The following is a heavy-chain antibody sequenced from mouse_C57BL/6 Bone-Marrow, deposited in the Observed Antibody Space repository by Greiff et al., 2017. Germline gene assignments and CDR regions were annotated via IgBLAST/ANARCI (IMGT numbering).Heavy chain of an antibody. D-gene: IGHD1-1*01. CDR1: GYTFTSYW. CDR2: IDPSDSYT. CDR3: AGFMDY. J-gene: IGHJ2*01. Sequence: QVHLQQPGAELVRPGTSVKLSCKASGYTFTSYWMHWVKQRPGQGLEWIGVIDPSDSYTNYNHKFKGQATLTVDTSSSTAYMQLSSLTSEDSAVYYCAGFMDYCGQGTTRTVAS. V-gene: IGHV1-59*01.